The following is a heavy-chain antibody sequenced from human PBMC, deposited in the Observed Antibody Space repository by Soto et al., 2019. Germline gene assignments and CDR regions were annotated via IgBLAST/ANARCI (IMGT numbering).Heavy chain of an antibody. CDR3: ARGDYGAFDY. D-gene: IGHD4-17*01. CDR1: GGSFSGYY. Sequence: SETLSLTCAVYGGSFSGYYWSWIRQPPGKGLEWIGEINHSGSTNYNPSLKSRVTISVDTSKNQFSLKLSSVTAADTAVYYCARGDYGAFDYWGQGTLVTVSS. CDR2: INHSGST. J-gene: IGHJ4*02. V-gene: IGHV4-34*01.